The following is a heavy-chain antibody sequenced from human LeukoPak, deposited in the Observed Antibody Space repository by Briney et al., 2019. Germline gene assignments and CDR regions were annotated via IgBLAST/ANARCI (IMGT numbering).Heavy chain of an antibody. CDR3: ARGAGATRSFYYYGMDV. CDR2: INPNSGGT. V-gene: IGHV1-2*02. CDR1: GYTFNGYY. D-gene: IGHD1-26*01. Sequence: ASVKVSCKASGYTFNGYYMHWVRQAPGQGLEWMGWINPNSGGTNYAQKFQGRVTMTRDTSISTAYMEVGRLRSDDTAVYYSARGAGATRSFYYYGMDVWGQGTTVTVSS. J-gene: IGHJ6*02.